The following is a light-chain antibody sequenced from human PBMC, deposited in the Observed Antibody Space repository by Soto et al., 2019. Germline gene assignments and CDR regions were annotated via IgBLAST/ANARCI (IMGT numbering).Light chain of an antibody. Sequence: AIRMTQSPSSLPASTGDRVTITCRASQAISSYLAWYQQKPGKAPKLLIYAASTLQSGVPSRFSGSGSGTDLTLTISCLQSEDFATYYCQQYYNYPPTFGQGTKVEIK. V-gene: IGKV1-8*01. CDR1: QAISSY. J-gene: IGKJ1*01. CDR2: AAS. CDR3: QQYYNYPPT.